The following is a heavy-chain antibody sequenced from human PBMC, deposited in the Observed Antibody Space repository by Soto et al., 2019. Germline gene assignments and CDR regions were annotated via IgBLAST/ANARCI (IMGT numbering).Heavy chain of an antibody. D-gene: IGHD6-25*01. V-gene: IGHV1-18*01. J-gene: IGHJ4*02. CDR2: ISHNSGAT. CDR1: GYTFTSYG. CDR3: VREMWTRSGPQNFFDY. Sequence: QVQLVQSEGELRQPGASVTVSCRASGYTFTSYGIIWVRQAPGQGLEWMGYISHNSGATTYAQNIQGRLTLTTDTSTSTAYMELRSLSSDDTAIYSCVREMWTRSGPQNFFDYWGLGALVTVSS.